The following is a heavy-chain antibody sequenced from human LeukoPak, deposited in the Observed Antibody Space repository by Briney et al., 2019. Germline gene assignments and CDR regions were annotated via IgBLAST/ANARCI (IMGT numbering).Heavy chain of an antibody. CDR1: GFTFSSYG. V-gene: IGHV3-30*03. Sequence: GGSLRLSCAASGFTFSSYGMHWVRQAPGKGLEWVAVISYDGSNKYYADSVKGRFTISRDNSKNTLYLQMNSLRAEDTAVYYCASDYYDSSGYPWYFDYWGQGILVTVSS. CDR2: ISYDGSNK. CDR3: ASDYYDSSGYPWYFDY. D-gene: IGHD3-22*01. J-gene: IGHJ4*02.